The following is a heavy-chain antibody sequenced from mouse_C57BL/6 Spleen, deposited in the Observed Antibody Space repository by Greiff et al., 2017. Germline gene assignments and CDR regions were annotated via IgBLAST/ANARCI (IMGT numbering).Heavy chain of an antibody. CDR3: TSITTVVAHWYFDV. V-gene: IGHV14-4*01. J-gene: IGHJ1*03. CDR1: GFNIKDDY. Sequence: EVQLVESGAELVRPGASVKLSCTASGFNIKDDYMHWVKQRPEQGLEWIGWIDPENGDTEYASKFQGKATITADTSSNTAYLQLSSLTSEDTAVYYCTSITTVVAHWYFDVWGTGTTVTVSS. CDR2: IDPENGDT. D-gene: IGHD1-1*01.